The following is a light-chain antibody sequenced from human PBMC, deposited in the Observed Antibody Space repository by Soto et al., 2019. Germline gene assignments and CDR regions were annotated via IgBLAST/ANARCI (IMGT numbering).Light chain of an antibody. CDR3: EQYYSIWT. CDR2: LAS. V-gene: IGKV4-1*01. CDR1: QSVLYSSNNKNY. Sequence: DIVMTQSPDSLAVSLGERATINCKSSQSVLYSSNNKNYLAWYQQKPGQPPKLLIYLASTRESGVPDRFSGSGSGTDFPLTISRLQGEDVAVYYCEQYYSIWTFGQGTKVEIK. J-gene: IGKJ1*01.